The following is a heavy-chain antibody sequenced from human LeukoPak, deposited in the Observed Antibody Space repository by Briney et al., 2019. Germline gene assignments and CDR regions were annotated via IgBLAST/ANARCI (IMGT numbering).Heavy chain of an antibody. D-gene: IGHD3-10*01. V-gene: IGHV3-30*02. CDR1: RFILRDYD. Sequence: RLVESGGGVVQPAGMLRLSCAASRFILRDYDMRSSRPALRKAPDRVACVRYDGSNEYYADSVKGRFTISRDNSKNTLYLQTNSLRAEDTAVYYCAKDGGWVVGSGSYFHFDYWGQGTLVTVSS. CDR3: AKDGGWVVGSGSYFHFDY. J-gene: IGHJ4*02. CDR2: VRYDGSNE.